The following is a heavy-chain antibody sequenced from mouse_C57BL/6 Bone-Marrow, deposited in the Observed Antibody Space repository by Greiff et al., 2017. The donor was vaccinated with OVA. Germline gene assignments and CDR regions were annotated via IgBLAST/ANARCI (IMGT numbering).Heavy chain of an antibody. CDR3: AKPSYSSSYYYAMDY. CDR1: GYSFTDYN. Sequence: VQLQQSGPELVKPGASVKISCKASGYSFTDYNMNWVKQSTGKSLEWIGVINPNYGTTSYNQKFKGKATLTVDQSSSTAYMQLNSLTSEDSAVYYCAKPSYSSSYYYAMDYWGQGTSVTVSS. J-gene: IGHJ4*01. V-gene: IGHV1-39*01. D-gene: IGHD1-1*01. CDR2: INPNYGTT.